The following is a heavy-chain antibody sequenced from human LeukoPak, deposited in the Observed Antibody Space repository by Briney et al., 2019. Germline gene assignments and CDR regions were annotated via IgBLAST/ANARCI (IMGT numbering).Heavy chain of an antibody. CDR3: ARERHDSSGYYPEIFFDY. D-gene: IGHD3-22*01. V-gene: IGHV4-34*01. J-gene: IGHJ4*02. Sequence: PSETLSLTCAVYGGSFSGYYWSWIRQPPGKELECIGEIKQSGSTHNNPSNKSRVTISVDTSNNQFSLKLSSLTAADTAVYYCARERHDSSGYYPEIFFDYWGQGTLVSVSS. CDR1: GGSFSGYY. CDR2: IKQSGST.